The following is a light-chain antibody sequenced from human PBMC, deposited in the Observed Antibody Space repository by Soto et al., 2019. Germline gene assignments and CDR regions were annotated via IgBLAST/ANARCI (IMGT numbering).Light chain of an antibody. J-gene: IGKJ1*01. CDR2: DTS. V-gene: IGKV3-20*01. Sequence: EIVMTQSPVTLSVSPGERATLSCRASQSVNRYLAWYQQKPGQAPRLLIYDTSNRATGIPARFSGSGSGTDFTLPISRLEPADFAVYYCQQYGSSPVTFGQGTKVDIK. CDR1: QSVNRY. CDR3: QQYGSSPVT.